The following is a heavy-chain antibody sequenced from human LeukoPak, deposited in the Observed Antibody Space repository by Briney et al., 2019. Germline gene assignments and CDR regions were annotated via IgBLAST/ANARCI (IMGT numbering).Heavy chain of an antibody. CDR2: VYYSGST. CDR3: ARDHCSGGSCYSGY. CDR1: GGSISSGDYY. Sequence: SETLSLTCTVSGGSISSGDYYWSWIRQPPRKGLEWIGYVYYSGSTYYNPSLKSRVTISVDTSKNQFSLKLSSVTAADTAVYYCARDHCSGGSCYSGYWGQGTLVTVSS. V-gene: IGHV4-30-4*01. J-gene: IGHJ4*02. D-gene: IGHD2-15*01.